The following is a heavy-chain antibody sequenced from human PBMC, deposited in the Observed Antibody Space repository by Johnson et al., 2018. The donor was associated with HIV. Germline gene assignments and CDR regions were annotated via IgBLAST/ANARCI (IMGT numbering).Heavy chain of an antibody. Sequence: EVQLVESGGGLVQPGGSLRLSCAASGFTVSSNYMSWVRQAPGKGLEWVANIKQDGSEKYYVDSVKGRFTISRDSAKNSLYLQMNSLRAEDTAVYYCARHWAAAGRDAFDIWGQGTMVTVSS. J-gene: IGHJ3*02. CDR3: ARHWAAAGRDAFDI. CDR1: GFTVSSNY. CDR2: IKQDGSEK. D-gene: IGHD6-13*01. V-gene: IGHV3-7*05.